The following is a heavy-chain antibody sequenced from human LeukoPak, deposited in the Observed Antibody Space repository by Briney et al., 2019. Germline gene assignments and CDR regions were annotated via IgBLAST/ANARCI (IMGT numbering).Heavy chain of an antibody. CDR2: IYYSGST. J-gene: IGHJ6*03. CDR3: ARLAAAGHYYYYYMDV. CDR1: GGSISSSSYY. Sequence: SETLSLTCTVSGGSISSSSYYWGWIRQPPGKGLEWIGSIYYSGSTYYNPSLKSRVTISVDTSKNQFSLKLSSVTAADTAVYYCARLAAAGHYYYYYMDVWGKGTTVAVSS. V-gene: IGHV4-39*07. D-gene: IGHD6-13*01.